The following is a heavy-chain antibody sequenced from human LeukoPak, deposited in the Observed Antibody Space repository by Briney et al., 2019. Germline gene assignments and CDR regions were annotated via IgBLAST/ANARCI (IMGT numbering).Heavy chain of an antibody. CDR3: ARGGNYDNWFDP. D-gene: IGHD4-23*01. Sequence: ASVKVSCKASGYSFTEYSINWVRQAPGQGLEWMGGIIPIFGTANYAQKFQGRVTITADESTSTAYMELSSLRSEDTAVYYCARGGNYDNWFDPWGQGTLVTVSS. CDR2: IIPIFGTA. J-gene: IGHJ5*02. V-gene: IGHV1-69*13. CDR1: GYSFTEYS.